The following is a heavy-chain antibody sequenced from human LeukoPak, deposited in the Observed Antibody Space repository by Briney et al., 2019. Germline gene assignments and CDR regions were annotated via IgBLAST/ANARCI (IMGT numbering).Heavy chain of an antibody. J-gene: IGHJ4*02. V-gene: IGHV1-24*01. CDR2: FDPEDGET. CDR3: ARSYDILAPHTYFDY. Sequence: ASVKVSCKVSGYTLTELSMHWVRQAPGKGLEWMGGFDPEDGETIYAQKFQGRVTMTEDTSTDTAYMELSSLRSEDTAVYYCARSYDILAPHTYFDYWGQGTLVTVSS. D-gene: IGHD3-9*01. CDR1: GYTLTELS.